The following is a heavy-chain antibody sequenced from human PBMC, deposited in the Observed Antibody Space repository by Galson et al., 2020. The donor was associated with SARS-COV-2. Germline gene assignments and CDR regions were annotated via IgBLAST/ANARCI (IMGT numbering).Heavy chain of an antibody. CDR3: ARGPWLGQVNPNLDY. J-gene: IGHJ4*02. D-gene: IGHD6-19*01. Sequence: GESLKTSCAASGFTFSTYNLNWVRQAPGKGLEWVTSISINSSYIYYADSVRGRYTTSRDNAKNSLYLQMNSLRAEDTTVYYYARGPWLGQVNPNLDYWGQGTLVTVSS. CDR2: ISINSSYI. V-gene: IGHV3-21*01. CDR1: GFTFSTYN.